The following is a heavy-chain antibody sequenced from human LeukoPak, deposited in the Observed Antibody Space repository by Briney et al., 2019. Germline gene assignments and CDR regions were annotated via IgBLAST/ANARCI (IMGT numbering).Heavy chain of an antibody. V-gene: IGHV3-33*01. CDR2: IWYDGSNK. CDR1: GFTFRSYG. J-gene: IGHJ6*02. Sequence: PGGSLRLSCAASGFTFRSYGMHWVRQAPGKGLEWVAVIWYDGSNKYYADSVKGRFTISRDNSKNTLYLQMNSLRAEDTAVYYCARDSNPPGWSVILSGWYAPVDVWGQGTTVTVSS. D-gene: IGHD6-19*01. CDR3: ARDSNPPGWSVILSGWYAPVDV.